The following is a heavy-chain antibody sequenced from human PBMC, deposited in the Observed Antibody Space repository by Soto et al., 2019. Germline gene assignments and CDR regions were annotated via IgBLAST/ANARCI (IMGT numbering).Heavy chain of an antibody. D-gene: IGHD3-9*01. CDR3: ARSNYDILTGGYYYGMDV. Sequence: QVQLVQSGAEVKKPGSSVKVSCKASGGTFSSYAISWVRQAPGQGLEWMGGIIPIFGTANYAQKFQGRVTITADESMSTAYMELSSLRSEDTAVYYCARSNYDILTGGYYYGMDVWGQGTTVTVSS. J-gene: IGHJ6*02. CDR2: IIPIFGTA. CDR1: GGTFSSYA. V-gene: IGHV1-69*01.